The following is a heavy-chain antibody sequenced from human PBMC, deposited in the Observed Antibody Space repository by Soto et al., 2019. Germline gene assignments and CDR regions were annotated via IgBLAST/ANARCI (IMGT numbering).Heavy chain of an antibody. CDR3: ARAPSP. V-gene: IGHV4-30-2*01. CDR2: IYHSGST. Sequence: QLQLQESGSGLVKPSQTLSLTCAVSGGSISSGGYSWRWIRQPPGKGLEWIGDIYHSGSTYYNPALKSRFTRAVDRSKAQFSLKLSSVTAADTAVYYCARAPSPWGQGTLVAVSS. CDR1: GGSISSGGYS. J-gene: IGHJ5*02.